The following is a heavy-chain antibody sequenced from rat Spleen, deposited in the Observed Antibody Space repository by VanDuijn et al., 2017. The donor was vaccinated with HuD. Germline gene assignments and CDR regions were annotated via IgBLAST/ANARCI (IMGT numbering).Heavy chain of an antibody. D-gene: IGHD3-8*01. V-gene: IGHV5-29*01. CDR2: ISYDGSST. Sequence: EVQLVESGGDLVQPGRSMKLSCAASGFTFSNSYMAWVRQAPTKGLEWVATISYDGSSTYYRDSVKGRFTISRDNARITLYLQMDSLRSEDTATYYCARHLHPLYFDYWGQGVMVTVSS. J-gene: IGHJ2*01. CDR1: GFTFSNSY. CDR3: ARHLHPLYFDY.